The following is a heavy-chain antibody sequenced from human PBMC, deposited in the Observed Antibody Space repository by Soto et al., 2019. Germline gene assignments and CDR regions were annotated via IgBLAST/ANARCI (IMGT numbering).Heavy chain of an antibody. J-gene: IGHJ6*02. CDR1: GGTFSSYA. D-gene: IGHD2-15*01. V-gene: IGHV1-69*06. CDR2: IIPIFGTA. CDR3: ARQYCSGGSCYEVLYYYYGMDV. Sequence: KVSCHASGGTFSSYAISWVRQAPGQGLEWMGGIIPIFGTANYAQKFQGRVTITADKSTSTAYMELSSLRSEDTAVYYCARQYCSGGSCYEVLYYYYGMDVWGQGTTVTVSS.